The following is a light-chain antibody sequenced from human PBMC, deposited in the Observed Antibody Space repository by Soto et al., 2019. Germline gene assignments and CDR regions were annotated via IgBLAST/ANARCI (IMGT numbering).Light chain of an antibody. CDR2: EGT. J-gene: IGLJ1*01. V-gene: IGLV2-23*01. CDR3: CSYASSSSYV. CDR1: TSDVGGYNL. Sequence: QSALTQPASVSGSPGQSITISCSGTTSDVGGYNLVSWYQQHTAKAPKLLIYEGTQRPSVVSSRFSGSKSGNTASLTISGLQAEDEADYYCCSYASSSSYVFGTGTKVTVL.